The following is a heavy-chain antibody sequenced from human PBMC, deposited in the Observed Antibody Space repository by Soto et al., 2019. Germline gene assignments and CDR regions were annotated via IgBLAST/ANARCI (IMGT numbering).Heavy chain of an antibody. D-gene: IGHD3-10*01. V-gene: IGHV4-30-4*01. CDR1: GGSISSGDYY. J-gene: IGHJ5*02. Sequence: PSETLSLTCTVSGGSISSGDYYWGWIRQPPGKGLECIGYIYHSGSTYYNPSLKSRVTISVDTSKNQFSLKLSSVTAADTAVYYCAREPYGSGSYWFDPWGQGTLVTVSS. CDR3: AREPYGSGSYWFDP. CDR2: IYHSGST.